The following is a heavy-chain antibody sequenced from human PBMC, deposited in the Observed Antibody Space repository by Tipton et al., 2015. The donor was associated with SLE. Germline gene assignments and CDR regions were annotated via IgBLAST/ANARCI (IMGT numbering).Heavy chain of an antibody. CDR1: GYSFTSYW. V-gene: IGHV5-51*03. CDR2: IYPGDSDT. CDR3: ARSVDTAMVPFDY. Sequence: VQLVQSGAEVKKPGESLKISCKGSGYSFTSYWIGWVRQMPGKGLEWMGIIYPGDSDTRYSPSFQGQVTISADKSISTAYMELSSPRSEDTAVYYCARSVDTAMVPFDYWGQGTLVTVSS. J-gene: IGHJ4*02. D-gene: IGHD5-18*01.